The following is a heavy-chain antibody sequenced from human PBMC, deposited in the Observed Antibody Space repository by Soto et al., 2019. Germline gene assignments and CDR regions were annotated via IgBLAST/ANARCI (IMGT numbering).Heavy chain of an antibody. CDR2: ISTGGTNT. CDR3: AKDLSGRGLFGC. Sequence: EVQLLESGGGLVHPGGSLRLSCAASGFTFSSYVINWVRQAPGKGLEWVSAISTGGTNTFYADSVRGRFTISRDNSRNTLFLQMNSLRAEDQAIYYCAKDLSGRGLFGCWGQGTLVTVSS. J-gene: IGHJ4*02. V-gene: IGHV3-23*01. D-gene: IGHD5-12*01. CDR1: GFTFSSYV.